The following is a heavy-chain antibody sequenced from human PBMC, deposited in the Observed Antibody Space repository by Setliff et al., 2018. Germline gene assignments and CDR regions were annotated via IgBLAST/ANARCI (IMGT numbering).Heavy chain of an antibody. CDR2: IYYSGST. CDR3: ARDLDLNYDFWSGYYYGNAFDI. Sequence: SETLSLTCTVSGGSISSSSYYWGWIRQPPGKGLEWIGYIYYSGSTNYNPSLKSRVTISVDTSKNQFSLKLSSVTAADTAVYYCARDLDLNYDFWSGYYYGNAFDIWGQGTMDTVSS. J-gene: IGHJ3*02. D-gene: IGHD3-3*01. V-gene: IGHV4-61*01. CDR1: GGSISSSSYY.